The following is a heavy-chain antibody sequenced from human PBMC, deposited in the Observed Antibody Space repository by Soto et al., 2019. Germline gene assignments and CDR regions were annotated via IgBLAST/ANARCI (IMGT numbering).Heavy chain of an antibody. CDR2: INHSGST. CDR3: ARARYCSGGSCG. D-gene: IGHD2-15*01. V-gene: IGHV4-34*01. J-gene: IGHJ4*01. CDR1: GGSFSGYY. Sequence: QVQLQQWGAGLLKPSETLSLTCAVYGGSFSGYYWSWIRQPPGKGLEWIGEINHSGSTNYNPSLKSRVTISVDTSKNQFSLNLSSVTAADTAVYYCARARYCSGGSCGWGHGTLVTVSS.